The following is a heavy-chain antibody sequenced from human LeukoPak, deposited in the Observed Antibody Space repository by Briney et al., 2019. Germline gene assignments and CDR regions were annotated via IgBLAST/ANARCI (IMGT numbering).Heavy chain of an antibody. J-gene: IGHJ4*02. CDR3: ARDSGWGNYRSVDYFDY. D-gene: IGHD3-16*02. Sequence: ASVKVSCKASGYTFTSYDINWVRQAPGQGLEWLGSIFPNTGDTRYAQKFQGRVTMTRDTSMSTASMDLRRLKSDDSAVYYCARDSGWGNYRSVDYFDYWGQGTLVTVSS. V-gene: IGHV1-2*02. CDR2: IFPNTGDT. CDR1: GYTFTSYD.